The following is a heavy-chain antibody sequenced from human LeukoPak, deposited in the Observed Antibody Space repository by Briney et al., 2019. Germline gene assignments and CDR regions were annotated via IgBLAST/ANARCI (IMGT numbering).Heavy chain of an antibody. J-gene: IGHJ6*02. Sequence: GGSLRLSCAASGFTFSSYAMSWVRQAPGEGLEWVSTISGSGGSTYYADSVKGRFTISRDNSKNTLYLQMNSLRAEDTAVYYCAKEGVWGITMVRGVTGNGMDVWGQGTTVTVSS. CDR2: ISGSGGST. D-gene: IGHD3-10*01. CDR1: GFTFSSYA. CDR3: AKEGVWGITMVRGVTGNGMDV. V-gene: IGHV3-23*01.